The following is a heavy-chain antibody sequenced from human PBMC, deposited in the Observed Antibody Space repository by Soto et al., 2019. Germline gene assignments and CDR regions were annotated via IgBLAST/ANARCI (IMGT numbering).Heavy chain of an antibody. Sequence: SETLSLTCTVSGGSISSGGYSWSWIRQTPGKGLEWIGYIYHSGSTYYTPSLKSRVTISVDRSKNQLSLTLNSVTAADTAVYYCARGYEDWGYGMDVWGQGTTVTVSS. CDR3: ARGYEDWGYGMDV. J-gene: IGHJ6*02. V-gene: IGHV4-30-2*01. D-gene: IGHD5-12*01. CDR2: IYHSGST. CDR1: GGSISSGGYS.